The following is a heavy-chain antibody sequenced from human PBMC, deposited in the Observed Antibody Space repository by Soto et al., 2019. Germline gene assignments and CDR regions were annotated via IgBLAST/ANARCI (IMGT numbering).Heavy chain of an antibody. D-gene: IGHD2-15*01. Sequence: PGGSLRLSCAASGFTFSSYGMHWVRQAPGKGLEWVAVIWYDGSNKYYADSVKGRFTISRDNSKDTLYLQMNSLRAEDTAVYYCARAHCSGGSCYKSAYYGMDVWGQGTTVTSP. CDR1: GFTFSSYG. CDR2: IWYDGSNK. V-gene: IGHV3-33*01. J-gene: IGHJ6*02. CDR3: ARAHCSGGSCYKSAYYGMDV.